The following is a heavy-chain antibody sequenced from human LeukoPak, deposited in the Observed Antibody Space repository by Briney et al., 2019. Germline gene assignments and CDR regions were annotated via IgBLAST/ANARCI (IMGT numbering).Heavy chain of an antibody. J-gene: IGHJ4*02. CDR1: GGSISSYY. V-gene: IGHV4-59*01. D-gene: IGHD6-19*01. CDR2: IYYSGST. Sequence: SETLSLTCTVSGGSISSYYWSWIRQPPGKGLEWVGYIYYSGSTNYNPSLKSRVTISVDTSKNQFSLKLSSVTAADTAVYYCARAHSIAVAADTLDYWGQGTLVAVSS. CDR3: ARAHSIAVAADTLDY.